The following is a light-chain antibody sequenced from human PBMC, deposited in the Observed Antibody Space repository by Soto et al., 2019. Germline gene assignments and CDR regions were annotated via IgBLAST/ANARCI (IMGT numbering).Light chain of an antibody. CDR1: QSISSY. V-gene: IGKV1-39*01. Sequence: DIQMTQSPSSLSASVGYRVTISCRASQSISSYLNWYQQKPGKAPKLLINAASSLQSGVPSGFRGSGSGKDFTLTISSLQPEDSATYYCQQTYSTPLTFGGGTTGDIK. CDR3: QQTYSTPLT. CDR2: AAS. J-gene: IGKJ4*01.